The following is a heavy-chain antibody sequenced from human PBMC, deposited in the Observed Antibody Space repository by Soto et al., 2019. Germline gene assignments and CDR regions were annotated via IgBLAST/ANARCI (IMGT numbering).Heavy chain of an antibody. CDR2: IYYSGST. J-gene: IGHJ4*02. CDR3: ARDYYDSSGYWGVDY. V-gene: IGHV4-31*03. Sequence: TSETLSLTCTVSGGSISSGGYYWSWIRQHPGKGLEWIGYIYYSGSTYYNPSLKSRVTISVDTSKNQFSLKLSSVTAADTAVYYCARDYYDSSGYWGVDYWGQGTLVTVSS. D-gene: IGHD3-22*01. CDR1: GGSISSGGYY.